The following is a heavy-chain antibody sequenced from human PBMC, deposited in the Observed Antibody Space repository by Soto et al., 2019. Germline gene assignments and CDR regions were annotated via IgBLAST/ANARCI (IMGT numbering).Heavy chain of an antibody. V-gene: IGHV1-18*01. CDR2: ISAYNGNT. D-gene: IGHD2-8*02. CDR1: GYTFTSYG. Sequence: QVQLVQSGAEVKKPGASVKVSCKASGYTFTSYGISWVRQAPGQGLEWKGWISAYNGNTDYAQKLQARVTRTTDRCRSTAYMELRRLRSDDTAVYYCATVAYCTCGVCHYMYKWFDPWAQGTLVTVSS. J-gene: IGHJ5*02. CDR3: ATVAYCTCGVCHYMYKWFDP.